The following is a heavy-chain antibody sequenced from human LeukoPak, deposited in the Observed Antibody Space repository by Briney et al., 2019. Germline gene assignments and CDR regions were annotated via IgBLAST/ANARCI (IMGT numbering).Heavy chain of an antibody. CDR1: GFTFSSYA. D-gene: IGHD6-13*01. CDR3: ARDGYSSSWYNRFDP. J-gene: IGHJ5*02. Sequence: PGRSLRLSCAASGFTFSSYAMHWVRQAPGKGLEWVAVIKYDGSNKYYADSVKGRFTISRDNSKNTLYLQMNSLRAEDTAVYYCARDGYSSSWYNRFDPWGQGTLVTVSS. V-gene: IGHV3-30*04. CDR2: IKYDGSNK.